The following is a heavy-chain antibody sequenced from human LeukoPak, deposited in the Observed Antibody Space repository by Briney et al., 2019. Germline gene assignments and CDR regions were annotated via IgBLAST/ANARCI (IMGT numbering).Heavy chain of an antibody. V-gene: IGHV5-51*01. J-gene: IGHJ6*03. CDR3: ASSGYSYGYYMDV. CDR1: GYSFTSYW. CDR2: IYPGDSDT. Sequence: GESLKISCKGSGYSFTSYWIGWVRQMPGKGLEWMGIIYPGDSDTRYSPSFQGQVTISADKSISTAYLQWSSLKASDTAMYYCASSGYSYGYYMDVWGKGPTVTVSS. D-gene: IGHD5-18*01.